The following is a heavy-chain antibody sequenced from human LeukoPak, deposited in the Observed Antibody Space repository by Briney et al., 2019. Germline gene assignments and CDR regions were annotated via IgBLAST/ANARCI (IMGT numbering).Heavy chain of an antibody. CDR2: IYSSGST. D-gene: IGHD4-17*01. CDR3: ARASVDSMTTEYYFDY. Sequence: SETLSLTCTVSGGSISSYYWSWIRQPAGKGLEWIGRIYSSGSTNYNPSLKSRVTMSVDTSKNQFSLKLSSVTAADTAVYYCARASVDSMTTEYYFDYWGQGTLVTVSS. J-gene: IGHJ4*02. CDR1: GGSISSYY. V-gene: IGHV4-4*07.